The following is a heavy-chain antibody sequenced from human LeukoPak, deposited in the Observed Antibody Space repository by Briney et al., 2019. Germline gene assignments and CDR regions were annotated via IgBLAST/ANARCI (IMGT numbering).Heavy chain of an antibody. CDR1: GGSISSSSYY. V-gene: IGHV4-39*07. Sequence: ASETLSLTCTVSGGSISSSSYYWGWIRQPPGKGLEWIGSIYYSGSTYYNPSLKSRVTISVDTSKNQFSLKLSSVTAADTAVYYCARAHGDPYYFDYWGQGTLVTVSS. CDR2: IYYSGST. D-gene: IGHD4-17*01. J-gene: IGHJ4*02. CDR3: ARAHGDPYYFDY.